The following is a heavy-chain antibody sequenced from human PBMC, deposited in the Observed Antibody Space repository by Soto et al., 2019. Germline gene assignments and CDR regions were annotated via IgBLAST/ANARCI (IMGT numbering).Heavy chain of an antibody. CDR3: TTCLRTFNFAY. CDR2: IWDDGNKK. J-gene: IGHJ4*02. V-gene: IGHV3-30*02. CDR1: GFTFSDYG. Sequence: GGSLRLSCAASGFTFSDYGMHWVRQPPGKGREWVASIWDDGNKKIYGDSVKGRLPASRANSKGTQYLQMESLRADDTAVYYCTTCLRTFNFAYWGQGALVTVSS.